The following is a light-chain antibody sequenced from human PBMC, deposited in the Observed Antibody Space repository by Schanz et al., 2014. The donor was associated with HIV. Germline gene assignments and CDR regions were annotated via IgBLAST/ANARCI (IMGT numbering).Light chain of an antibody. CDR1: SSNIGTYDL. V-gene: IGLV2-23*01. CDR2: EDY. CDR3: GAWDSGRRAVV. Sequence: QSALTQPASVSGSPGQSITISCTGTSSNIGTYDLVSWYQQHPGKAPKVIIYEDYKRPSGVSNRFSGSKSGNTASLTISGLRAEDEADYHCGAWDSGRRAVVFGGGTKLTVL. J-gene: IGLJ2*01.